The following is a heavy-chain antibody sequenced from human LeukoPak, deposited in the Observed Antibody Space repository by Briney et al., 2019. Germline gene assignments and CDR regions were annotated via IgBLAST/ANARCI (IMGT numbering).Heavy chain of an antibody. D-gene: IGHD1-1*01. Sequence: SETLSLTCAVHGGSLSGLYWSWIRQPPGKGLEWIGEINHSGTTNYNPSLKSRVTTSVDTSKNQVSLDLASVTAADTAVYYCARASSFDKTTRWNPAYFGPWGPGSLVTVAS. V-gene: IGHV4-34*01. CDR2: INHSGTT. CDR3: ARASSFDKTTRWNPAYFGP. J-gene: IGHJ5*02. CDR1: GGSLSGLY.